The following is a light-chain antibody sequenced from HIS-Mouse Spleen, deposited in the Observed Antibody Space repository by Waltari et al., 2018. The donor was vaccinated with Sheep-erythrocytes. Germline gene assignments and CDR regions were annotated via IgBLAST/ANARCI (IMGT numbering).Light chain of an antibody. Sequence: QSALTQPPSASGSPGQSVTISRNGTSRAVGGYHYFPWYQQHPGKAPKLMIYEVSKRPSGVPDRFSGSKSGNTASLTVSGLQAEDEADYYCSSYAGSNNWVFGGGTKLTVL. CDR2: EVS. CDR1: SRAVGGYHY. V-gene: IGLV2-8*01. CDR3: SSYAGSNNWV. J-gene: IGLJ3*02.